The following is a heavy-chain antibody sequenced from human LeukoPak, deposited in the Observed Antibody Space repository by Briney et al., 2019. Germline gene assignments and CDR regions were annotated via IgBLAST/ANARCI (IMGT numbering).Heavy chain of an antibody. Sequence: GGSLRLSCAASGFSVSTKYMSWVRQDPGKGLEWVSVMYTGGNTKYADSVKGRFTISRDNFKNTLYLQISSLRAEDTAVYYCAREKGPDSSGYNNAFDIWGQGTMVTVSS. CDR3: AREKGPDSSGYNNAFDI. V-gene: IGHV3-66*01. J-gene: IGHJ3*02. CDR1: GFSVSTKY. CDR2: MYTGGNT. D-gene: IGHD3-22*01.